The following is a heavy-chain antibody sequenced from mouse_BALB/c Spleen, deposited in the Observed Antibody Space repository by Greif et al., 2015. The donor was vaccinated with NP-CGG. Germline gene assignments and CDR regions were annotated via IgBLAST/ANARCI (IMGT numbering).Heavy chain of an antibody. J-gene: IGHJ4*01. CDR2: ISPGNGDI. Sequence: DAELVKPGASVKISCKASGYTFTDHAIHWAMQKPEQGLEWIGYISPGNGDIKHNEKFKGKATLTADKSSSTADMQLNSLKSEDSALYYSKRTTYYGNYVHAMDYGGQGASVTASS. CDR3: KRTTYYGNYVHAMDY. D-gene: IGHD2-10*01. V-gene: IGHV1S53*01. CDR1: GYTFTDHA.